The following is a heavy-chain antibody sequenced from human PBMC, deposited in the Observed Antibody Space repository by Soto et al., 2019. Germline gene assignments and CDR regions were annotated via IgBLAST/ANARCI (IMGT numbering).Heavy chain of an antibody. V-gene: IGHV3-33*01. Sequence: GGSLSLSCAASGFTFSSYGMHWVRQAPGKGLEWVAVIWYDGSNKYYADSVKGRFTISRDNSKNTLYLQMNSLRAEDTAVYYCARDPGSSLAFDIWGQGTMVTVSS. CDR3: ARDPGSSLAFDI. CDR2: IWYDGSNK. J-gene: IGHJ3*02. D-gene: IGHD2-15*01. CDR1: GFTFSSYG.